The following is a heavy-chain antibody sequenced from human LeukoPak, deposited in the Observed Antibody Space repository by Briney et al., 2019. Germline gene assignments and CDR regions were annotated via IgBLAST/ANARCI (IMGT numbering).Heavy chain of an antibody. CDR1: GFTFTSYS. J-gene: IGHJ4*02. CDR2: ISSSSSYI. V-gene: IGHV3-21*01. CDR3: AKDSGMGLDY. D-gene: IGHD3-10*01. Sequence: GGSLRLSCAASGFTFTSYSMNWVRQAPGKGLEWVSSISSSSSYIYYADSLKGRFTISRDNAKNSLYLQMNSLRAEDTAVYYCAKDSGMGLDYWGQGTLVTVSS.